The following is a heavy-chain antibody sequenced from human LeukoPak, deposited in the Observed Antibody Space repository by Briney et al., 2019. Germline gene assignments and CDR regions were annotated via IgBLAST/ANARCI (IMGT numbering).Heavy chain of an antibody. D-gene: IGHD3-22*01. CDR3: ARPDYYDSSGYYGY. CDR2: IYHSGST. V-gene: IGHV4-38-2*02. Sequence: SQTLSFTCTVSGYSISSGYYWGWIRQPPGKGLEWIGSIYHSGSTYYNPSLKSRVTISVDTSKNQFSLKLSSVTAADTAVYYCARPDYYDSSGYYGYWGQGTLVTVSS. J-gene: IGHJ4*02. CDR1: GYSISSGYY.